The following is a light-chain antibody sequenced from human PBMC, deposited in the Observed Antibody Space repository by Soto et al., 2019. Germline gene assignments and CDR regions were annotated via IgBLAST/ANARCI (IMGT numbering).Light chain of an antibody. CDR3: MQGTHWPIT. Sequence: EVVMTQYTLSLPVTLGQPASISCRSNQSLVHSDGIAYFSWFQQRPGRSPRRLIYKVSNRDSGVPARFSGSGSGTDFALKISRVEAEDVGVYYCMQGTHWPITCGQGTRLEL. J-gene: IGKJ5*01. CDR1: QSLVHSDGIAY. V-gene: IGKV2-30*02. CDR2: KVS.